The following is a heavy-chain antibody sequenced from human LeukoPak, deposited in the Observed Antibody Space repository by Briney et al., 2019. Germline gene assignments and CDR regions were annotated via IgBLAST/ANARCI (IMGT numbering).Heavy chain of an antibody. CDR3: ARGGDIAVPAAHNWLDP. J-gene: IGHJ5*02. D-gene: IGHD2-2*01. Sequence: GESLKISCKGSGYSFTSYWIGWVRQMPGKGLEWMGIIYPGDSDTRYSPSFQGQVTISADKSISTAYLQWSSLKASDTAMYYCARGGDIAVPAAHNWLDPWGQGTLVTVSS. CDR2: IYPGDSDT. CDR1: GYSFTSYW. V-gene: IGHV5-51*01.